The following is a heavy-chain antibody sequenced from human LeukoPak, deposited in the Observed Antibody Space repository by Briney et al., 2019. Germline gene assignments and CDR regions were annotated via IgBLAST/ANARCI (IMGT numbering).Heavy chain of an antibody. V-gene: IGHV3-23*01. J-gene: IGHJ3*02. D-gene: IGHD1-26*01. CDR3: ANAAPRVGAEDAFDI. Sequence: GGSLRLSCAPSGFTFSRYAMSWVRQAPGKGLEWGSDIRGSGGSTYYADSVTGRFTISRDNSKITVYLQINSLRAGDTAVYFLANAAPRVGAEDAFDIGGQGTMVTVSS. CDR1: GFTFSRYA. CDR2: IRGSGGST.